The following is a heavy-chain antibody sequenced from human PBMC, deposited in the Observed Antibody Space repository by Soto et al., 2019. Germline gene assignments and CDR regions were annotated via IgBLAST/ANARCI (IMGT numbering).Heavy chain of an antibody. Sequence: GASVKVSCKASGYTFTSYGISWVRQAPGQGLEWMGWISAYNGNTNYAQKLQGRVTMTTDTSTSTAYMELRSLRSDDTAVYYCAREQQLVLLPYYGMDVWGQGTTVTVSS. CDR2: ISAYNGNT. D-gene: IGHD6-13*01. CDR3: AREQQLVLLPYYGMDV. J-gene: IGHJ6*02. CDR1: GYTFTSYG. V-gene: IGHV1-18*01.